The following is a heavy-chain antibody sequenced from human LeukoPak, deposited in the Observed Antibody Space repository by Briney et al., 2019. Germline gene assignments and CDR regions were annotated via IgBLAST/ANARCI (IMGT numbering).Heavy chain of an antibody. CDR1: GGSISSSSYY. D-gene: IGHD3-3*01. J-gene: IGHJ3*02. CDR2: IYYSGST. V-gene: IGHV4-39*01. CDR3: ARLSITMGAFDI. Sequence: PSETLSFTCTVSGGSISSSSYYWGWIRQPPGKGLEWIGSIYYSGSTYYNPSLMSRVTISVDTSKNQFSLKLSSVTAADTAVYYCARLSITMGAFDIWGQGTMVTVSS.